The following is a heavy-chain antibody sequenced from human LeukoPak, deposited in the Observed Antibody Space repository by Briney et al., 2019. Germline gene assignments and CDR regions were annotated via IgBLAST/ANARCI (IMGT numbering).Heavy chain of an antibody. Sequence: PGGSLRLSCEASGFTFSSYGMHWVRQAPGKGLEWVAVISYDGGTKTYAVSVKGRFSISRDNSKNTLYLQMNSLRAEDTAVYYCARDLGLSPLGAYDIWGQGTMVTVSS. CDR1: GFTFSSYG. CDR3: ARDLGLSPLGAYDI. D-gene: IGHD3-16*02. J-gene: IGHJ3*02. V-gene: IGHV3-30*03. CDR2: ISYDGGTK.